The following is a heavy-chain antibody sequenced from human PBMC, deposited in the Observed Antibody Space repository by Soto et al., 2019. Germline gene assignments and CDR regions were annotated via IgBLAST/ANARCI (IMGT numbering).Heavy chain of an antibody. J-gene: IGHJ6*02. V-gene: IGHV4-61*01. Sequence: QVQLQESGPGLVKPSETLSLTCTVSGGSVSSGSYYWSWIRQPPGKGLEWIGSIYYSGSTNYNPSLKSRVTISVDTSKNQFSLKLSSVTAADTAVYYCARDRGSGWPTGDGMDVWGQGTTVTVSS. D-gene: IGHD6-19*01. CDR1: GGSVSSGSYY. CDR3: ARDRGSGWPTGDGMDV. CDR2: IYYSGST.